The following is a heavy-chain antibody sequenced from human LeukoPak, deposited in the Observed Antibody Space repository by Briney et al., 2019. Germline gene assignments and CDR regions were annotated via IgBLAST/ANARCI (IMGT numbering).Heavy chain of an antibody. Sequence: ASVTVSCKASGYTFTSYYTHWVRQAPGQGLEWMGIIKPSGGSTLYAQKFQGRVTVTSDMSTSTVYVELSSLRSEDTAVYYCAREVPENFNFDYWGQGTLITVSS. V-gene: IGHV1-46*01. CDR1: GYTFTSYY. CDR3: AREVPENFNFDY. J-gene: IGHJ4*02. D-gene: IGHD2/OR15-2a*01. CDR2: IKPSGGST.